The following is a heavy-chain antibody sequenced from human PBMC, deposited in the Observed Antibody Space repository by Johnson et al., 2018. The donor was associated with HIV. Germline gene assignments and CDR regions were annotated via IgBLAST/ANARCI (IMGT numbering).Heavy chain of an antibody. Sequence: VQLVESGGGVVRPGGSLRLSCAASGFTFHDYWMSWVRQAPGKGLEWVAYIRQDGSEKEYLDSVKGRFTISRDNAKNSLYLQMSSLRVEDTAVYYCASGHMWSGFWGQGTMVTVSS. V-gene: IGHV3-7*01. D-gene: IGHD3/OR15-3a*01. CDR2: IRQDGSEK. J-gene: IGHJ3*01. CDR1: GFTFHDYW. CDR3: ASGHMWSGF.